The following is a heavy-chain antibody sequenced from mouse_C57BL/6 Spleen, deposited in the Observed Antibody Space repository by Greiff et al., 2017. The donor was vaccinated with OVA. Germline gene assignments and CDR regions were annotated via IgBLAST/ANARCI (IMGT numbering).Heavy chain of an antibody. CDR1: GYTFTSYW. CDR3: ARGAGVTSWFAY. D-gene: IGHD2-2*01. CDR2: IDPSDSEP. J-gene: IGHJ3*01. Sequence: QVQLQQPGAELVRPGSSVKLSCKASGYTFTSYWMHWVRRGPIQAFDWIVNIDPSDSEPHYNQKFKDKATLTVDKSSSTAYMQLSSLTSEDSAVYYCARGAGVTSWFAYWGQGTLVTVSA. V-gene: IGHV1-52*01.